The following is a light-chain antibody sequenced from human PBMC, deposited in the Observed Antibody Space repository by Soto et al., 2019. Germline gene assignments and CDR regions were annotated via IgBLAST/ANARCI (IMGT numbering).Light chain of an antibody. CDR2: GAS. CDR3: QQYDSSPFT. Sequence: EIVLTQSPGTLSLSPGERATLSCRASQSLSSKYLAWYQQKPGRAPRLLIFGASTRATGVPDRFSGSGSGTDFTLTISRLEPEDFAVYHCQQYDSSPFTFGPGTKVDVK. V-gene: IGKV3-20*01. CDR1: QSLSSKY. J-gene: IGKJ3*01.